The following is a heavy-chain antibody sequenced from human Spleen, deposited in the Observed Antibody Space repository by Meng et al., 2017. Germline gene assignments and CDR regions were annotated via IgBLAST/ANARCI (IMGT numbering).Heavy chain of an antibody. CDR2: IRASGYDT. D-gene: IGHD3-22*01. J-gene: IGHJ4*02. CDR3: ARSPIDKYDLSALPLDY. Sequence: GESLKISCAASGFTFSTYGMSWVRQAPGKGLEWVSTIRASGYDTDYADSVTGRFTISRDNSKNTVFLQINSLRSEDTAVYYCARSPIDKYDLSALPLDYWGQGTLVTVSS. CDR1: GFTFSTYG. V-gene: IGHV3-23*01.